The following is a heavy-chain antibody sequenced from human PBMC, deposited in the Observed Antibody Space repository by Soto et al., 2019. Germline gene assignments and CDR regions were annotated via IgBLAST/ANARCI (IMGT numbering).Heavy chain of an antibody. CDR1: GFTFSSYA. CDR2: ISGSGGST. CDR3: AKGTPEYYYGSGSYSPSRWFDP. V-gene: IGHV3-23*01. D-gene: IGHD3-10*01. Sequence: GGSLRLSCAASGFTFSSYAMSWVRQAPGKGLEWVSAISGSGGSTYYADSVKGRFTISRDNSKNTLYLQMNSLRAEDTAVYYCAKGTPEYYYGSGSYSPSRWFDPGAREPWSPSPQ. J-gene: IGHJ5*02.